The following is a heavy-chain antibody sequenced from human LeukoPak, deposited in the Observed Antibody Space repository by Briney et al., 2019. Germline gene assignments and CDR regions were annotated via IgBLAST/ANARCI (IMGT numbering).Heavy chain of an antibody. CDR2: IYVTGTT. J-gene: IGHJ1*01. CDR1: GGSISTNY. CDR3: ARGGPDLAREYFQY. Sequence: SETLSLTCTVSGGSISTNYWDWIRQPAGKGLAWIGRIYVTGTTYYNSSLKSRLTMSVDASSNQFFLNLSSVTAADTAVYYCARGGPDLAREYFQYWGQGTLVTVS. V-gene: IGHV4-4*07. D-gene: IGHD5-12*01.